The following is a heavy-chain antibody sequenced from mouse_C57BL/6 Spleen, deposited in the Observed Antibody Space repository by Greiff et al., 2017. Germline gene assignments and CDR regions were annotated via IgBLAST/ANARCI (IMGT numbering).Heavy chain of an antibody. D-gene: IGHD3-2*02. J-gene: IGHJ4*01. CDR2: IDPETGGT. Sequence: VQLQQSGAELVRPGASVTLSCKASGYTFTDYEMHWVKQTPVHGLEWIGAIDPETGGTAYNQKFKGKAILTAEKSSSAAYMELRSLTSEDSAVYYCTRQLRPYAMDYWGQGTSVTVTS. V-gene: IGHV1-15*01. CDR1: GYTFTDYE. CDR3: TRQLRPYAMDY.